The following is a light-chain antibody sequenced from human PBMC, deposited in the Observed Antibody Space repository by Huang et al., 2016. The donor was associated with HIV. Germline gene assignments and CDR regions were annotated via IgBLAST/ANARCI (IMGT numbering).Light chain of an antibody. J-gene: IGKJ3*01. CDR1: QKINTY. Sequence: EILLTQSPATLSLSPGERATLSCKASQKINTYLAWYQQKPGQAPRLLIYDASTRAPDTPASVRGSGSGTDFTLTITNLEPEDFAVYFCQQRSNWPPFTFGPGTKVDRK. CDR3: QQRSNWPPFT. V-gene: IGKV3-11*01. CDR2: DAS.